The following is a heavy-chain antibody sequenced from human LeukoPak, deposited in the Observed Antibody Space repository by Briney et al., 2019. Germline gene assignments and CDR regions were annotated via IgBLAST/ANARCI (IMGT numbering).Heavy chain of an antibody. Sequence: SETLSLTCAVYGGSFSGYYWSWIRQPPGKGLEWIGEINHSGSTNYNPSLKSRVTISVDTSKNQFSLKLSSVTAADTAVYYCARGHVVVVAAYNWFDPWGQGTLVTVSS. CDR3: ARGHVVVVAAYNWFDP. D-gene: IGHD2-15*01. CDR2: INHSGST. CDR1: GGSFSGYY. J-gene: IGHJ5*02. V-gene: IGHV4-34*01.